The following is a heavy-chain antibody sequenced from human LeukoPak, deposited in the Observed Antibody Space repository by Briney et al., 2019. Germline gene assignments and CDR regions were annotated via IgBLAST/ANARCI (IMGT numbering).Heavy chain of an antibody. CDR3: ARGREGYCSGGSCYGRVYNWFDP. J-gene: IGHJ5*02. D-gene: IGHD2-15*01. CDR1: GGSISSYY. Sequence: SETLSLTCTVSGGSISSYYWSWIRRPPGKGLEWIGYIYYSGSTNYNPSLKSRVTISVDTSKNQFSLKLSSVTAADTAVYYCARGREGYCSGGSCYGRVYNWFDPWGQGTLVTVSS. CDR2: IYYSGST. V-gene: IGHV4-59*01.